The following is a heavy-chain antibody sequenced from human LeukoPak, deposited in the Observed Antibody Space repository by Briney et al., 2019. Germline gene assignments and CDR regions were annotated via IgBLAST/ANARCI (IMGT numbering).Heavy chain of an antibody. D-gene: IGHD3-22*01. J-gene: IGHJ4*02. Sequence: PSQTLSLTCTVSGGSISSGGYYWSWIRQPPGKGLEWIGYIYYSGSTNYNPSLKSRVTISVDTSKNQFSLKLSSVTAADTAVYYCASSPNVKDSSGYYFDYWGQGTLVTVSS. CDR3: ASSPNVKDSSGYYFDY. V-gene: IGHV4-61*08. CDR2: IYYSGST. CDR1: GGSISSGGYY.